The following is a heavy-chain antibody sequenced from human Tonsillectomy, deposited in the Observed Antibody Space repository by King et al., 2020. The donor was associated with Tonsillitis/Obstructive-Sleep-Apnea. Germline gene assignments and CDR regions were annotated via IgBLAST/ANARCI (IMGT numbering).Heavy chain of an antibody. J-gene: IGHJ4*02. CDR3: TTETPQLRFLEWQCFDY. Sequence: VQLVESGGGLVKPGGSLRLSCAVSGFTFSNAWMSWVRQTPGKGLEWVGRIKSKSDGGTTEYAAPLKGRFTISRDDSKNMVYLQMKSLKTEDTAVYYCTTETPQLRFLEWQCFDYWGQGTLVTVSS. CDR1: GFTFSNAW. D-gene: IGHD3-3*01. V-gene: IGHV3-15*01. CDR2: IKSKSDGGTT.